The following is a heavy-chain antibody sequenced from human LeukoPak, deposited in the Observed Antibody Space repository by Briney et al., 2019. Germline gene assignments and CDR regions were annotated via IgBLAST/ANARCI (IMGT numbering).Heavy chain of an antibody. J-gene: IGHJ6*02. CDR2: IYYSGST. Sequence: PSETLSLTCTVSGGSISSGDYYWSWIRQPPGKGLEWIGYIYYSGSTYYNPSLKSRVTISVDTSKNQFSLKLSSVTAADTAVYYCARARIAVAGIRYYYYGMDVWGQGTTVTVSS. CDR3: ARARIAVAGIRYYYYGMDV. V-gene: IGHV4-30-4*01. CDR1: GGSISSGDYY. D-gene: IGHD6-19*01.